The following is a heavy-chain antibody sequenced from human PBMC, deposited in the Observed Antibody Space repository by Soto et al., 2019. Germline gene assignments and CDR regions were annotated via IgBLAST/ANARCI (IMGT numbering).Heavy chain of an antibody. CDR3: ARPGTGYYDSSGYYFDY. CDR1: GYSFTSYW. CDR2: IYPGDSDT. Sequence: PGESLKISCKGSGYSFTSYWIGWVRQMPGKVLEWMGIIYPGDSDTRYSPSFQGQVTISADKSINTAYLQWSSLKASDTAMYYCARPGTGYYDSSGYYFDYWGQGTLVTV. J-gene: IGHJ4*02. V-gene: IGHV5-51*01. D-gene: IGHD3-22*01.